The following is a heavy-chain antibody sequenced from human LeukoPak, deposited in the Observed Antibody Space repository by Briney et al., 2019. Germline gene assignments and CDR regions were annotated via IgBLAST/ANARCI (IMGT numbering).Heavy chain of an antibody. J-gene: IGHJ4*02. Sequence: TLSLTCTVSGPSISSGSYYWSWIRQPAGKGLEWTGRIYTRGSTHYNPSLKRRVTISVDTSKNQFSLKLSSVTAADTAVYYGARIIVSGYSYGELDYWGQGTLVTVSS. CDR3: ARIIVSGYSYGELDY. V-gene: IGHV4-61*02. D-gene: IGHD5-18*01. CDR1: GPSISSGSYY. CDR2: IYTRGST.